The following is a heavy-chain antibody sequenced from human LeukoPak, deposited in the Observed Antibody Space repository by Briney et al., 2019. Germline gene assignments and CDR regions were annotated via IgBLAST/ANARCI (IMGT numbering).Heavy chain of an antibody. D-gene: IGHD3-22*01. Sequence: SETLSLTCTVSGGSISSSDFNWGWIRQPPGKGLEWIGVISYSGSTYYNPSLKSRVTISVDTSKSHFSLKLSSVTAADTAVYYCARHVLNYGDSSGYFDYWGQGTLVTVSS. V-gene: IGHV4-39*01. CDR1: GGSISSSDFN. J-gene: IGHJ4*02. CDR2: ISYSGST. CDR3: ARHVLNYGDSSGYFDY.